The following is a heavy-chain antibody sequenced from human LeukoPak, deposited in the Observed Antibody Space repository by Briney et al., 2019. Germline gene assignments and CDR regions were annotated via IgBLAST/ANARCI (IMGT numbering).Heavy chain of an antibody. CDR1: GGTFSSYT. D-gene: IGHD3-22*01. J-gene: IGHJ6*02. CDR2: IIPILGIA. V-gene: IGHV1-69*02. Sequence: SVKVSCKASGGTFSSYTNSWVRQAPGQGLEWMGRIIPILGIANYAQKFQGRVTITADKSTSTAYMELSSLRSEDTAVYYCARSLTMIESFYYYYGMDVWGQGTTVAVSS. CDR3: ARSLTMIESFYYYYGMDV.